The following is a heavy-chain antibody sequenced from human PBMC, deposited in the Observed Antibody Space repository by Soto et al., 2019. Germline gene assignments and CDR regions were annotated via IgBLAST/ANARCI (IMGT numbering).Heavy chain of an antibody. V-gene: IGHV3-23*01. CDR1: GFTFSSYT. CDR3: AKPQWELLD. J-gene: IGHJ4*02. Sequence: GGSLRLSCAASGFTFSSYTMSWVRQAPGKGLEWVSAISGSGDYTYYADSVKGRFTISRDNSKNTLYLQMNSLGAEDTAFYYCAKPQWELLDWGQGTLVTVSS. CDR2: ISGSGDYT. D-gene: IGHD1-26*01.